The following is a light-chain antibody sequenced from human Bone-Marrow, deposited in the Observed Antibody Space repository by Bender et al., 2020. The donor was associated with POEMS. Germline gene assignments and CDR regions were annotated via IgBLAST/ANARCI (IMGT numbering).Light chain of an antibody. V-gene: IGLV1-47*01. CDR1: VTNIGSNY. CDR3: ATWDDSLTALM. CDR2: ENI. J-gene: IGLJ3*02. Sequence: QSVLTQPPSTSGSPVQRVTVSCSGGVTNIGSNYVFWYHHLPGTAPKLLIYENIQRPSGVPDRFSGSKSGTSASLAISGLRSEGEGDYYCATWDDSLTALMFGGGTKLTVL.